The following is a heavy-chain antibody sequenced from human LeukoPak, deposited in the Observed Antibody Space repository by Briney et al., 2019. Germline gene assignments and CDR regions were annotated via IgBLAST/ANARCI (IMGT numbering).Heavy chain of an antibody. D-gene: IGHD6-19*01. CDR3: AKDRSGWPTNFDS. CDR2: ISSSGGTT. CDR1: GFTFSTYA. J-gene: IGHJ4*02. Sequence: GGSLRLSCAASGFTFSTYAVNWVRQAPGKGLEWVSAISSSGGTTYYADSVKGRFSISRDNSKNTLYLQMNSLRAEDTAVYYCAKDRSGWPTNFDSWGQGTLVTVSA. V-gene: IGHV3-23*01.